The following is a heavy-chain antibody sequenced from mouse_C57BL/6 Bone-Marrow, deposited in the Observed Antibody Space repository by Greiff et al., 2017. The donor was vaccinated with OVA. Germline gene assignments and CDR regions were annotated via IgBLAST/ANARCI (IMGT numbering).Heavy chain of an antibody. V-gene: IGHV5-6*01. Sequence: EVQLVESGGDLVKPGGSLKLSCAASGFTFSSYGMSWVRQTPDKRLEWVATISSGGSYTYYPDSVKGRFTISRDNAKNTLYLQMSSLKSEDTAMYYCARHPLYYAMDYWGQGTSVTVSS. CDR1: GFTFSSYG. CDR2: ISSGGSYT. J-gene: IGHJ4*01. CDR3: ARHPLYYAMDY.